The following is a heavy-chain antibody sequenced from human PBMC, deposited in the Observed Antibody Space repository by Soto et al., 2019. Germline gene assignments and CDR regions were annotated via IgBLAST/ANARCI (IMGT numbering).Heavy chain of an antibody. CDR1: GGSVNSGSYY. D-gene: IGHD2-21*02. J-gene: IGHJ4*02. CDR2: IYYSGST. Sequence: PSETLSLTCTVSGGSVNSGSYYWSWIRQPPGKGLEWIGYIYYSGSTNYNPSLKSRVTISVDTSKNQFSLKLTSVTAADTAVYYCARTYCGGDCPFDYWGQGTLVTVPS. V-gene: IGHV4-61*01. CDR3: ARTYCGGDCPFDY.